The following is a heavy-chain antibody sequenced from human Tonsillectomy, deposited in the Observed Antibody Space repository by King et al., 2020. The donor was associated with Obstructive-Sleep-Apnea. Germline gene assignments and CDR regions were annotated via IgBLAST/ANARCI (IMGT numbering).Heavy chain of an antibody. Sequence: QLVQSGGGVVQPGGSLRLSCAASGFTFSRYGMHWVRQAPGKGLEWVAFIRYDGSNKYYADSVKGRFTISRDNSKNTLYLQMNSLRAEDTAVYYCAKDLSDERFLFYFDYWGQGTLVTVSS. CDR2: IRYDGSNK. D-gene: IGHD3-3*01. CDR1: GFTFSRYG. J-gene: IGHJ4*02. V-gene: IGHV3-30*02. CDR3: AKDLSDERFLFYFDY.